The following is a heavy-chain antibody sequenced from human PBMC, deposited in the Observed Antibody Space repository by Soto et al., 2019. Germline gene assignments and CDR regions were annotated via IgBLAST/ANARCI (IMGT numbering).Heavy chain of an antibody. J-gene: IGHJ4*02. CDR1: GFTFTNYA. Sequence: GGSLRLSCTSSGFTFTNYAMTWFRQAPGKGLEWVGFIRTKAYGGTTEYGASVKGRFTISREDSKSVAYLQMNSLKTDDTAVYYCSRTCSTTYCSGQVLDYWGQGTLVTVSS. CDR3: SRTCSTTYCSGQVLDY. D-gene: IGHD2-2*01. V-gene: IGHV3-49*03. CDR2: IRTKAYGGTT.